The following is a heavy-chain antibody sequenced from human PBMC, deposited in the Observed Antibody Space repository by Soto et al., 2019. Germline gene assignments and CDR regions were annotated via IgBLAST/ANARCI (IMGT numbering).Heavy chain of an antibody. D-gene: IGHD3-10*01. J-gene: IGHJ4*02. CDR1: GLTLSYYS. CDR2: IGYDGSEK. CDR3: AISPGRGFYFRF. Sequence: QVQLVESGGGVIQPGRSLRLSCAESGLTLSYYSMHWVRQAPGKGLEWVSFIGYDGSEKQYADSVKGRFTISRDKSKKTLYLKMNSLRAEDTAVYHCAISPGRGFYFRFWGPGTLVTVSS. V-gene: IGHV3-33*01.